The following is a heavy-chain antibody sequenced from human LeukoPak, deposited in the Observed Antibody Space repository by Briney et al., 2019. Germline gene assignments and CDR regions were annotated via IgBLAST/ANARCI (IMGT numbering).Heavy chain of an antibody. CDR2: IGYEGVHK. CDR1: GFTFNNFG. Sequence: GGSLRLSCAASGFTFNNFGMHWVRQAPGKGLEWVSFIGYEGVHKYYADFVKGRFTISKDNSKATLYLQMNSLRPEDTAVYYCAKDLHGGYSSDYWGQGTLVTVFS. J-gene: IGHJ4*02. CDR3: AKDLHGGYSSDY. V-gene: IGHV3-30*02. D-gene: IGHD4-23*01.